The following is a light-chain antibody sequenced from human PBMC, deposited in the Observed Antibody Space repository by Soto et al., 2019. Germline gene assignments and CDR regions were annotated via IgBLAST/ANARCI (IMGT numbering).Light chain of an antibody. CDR2: GAS. Sequence: EELMTQSPATLSVSPGERVTLSCRASQSVYSNLAWYQQKPGQAPRLLIYGASTRATGLPARFSGSGSGTEFTLTISSLQSEDFAVYYCQQYNSWPLTFGGGTKVEIK. CDR1: QSVYSN. J-gene: IGKJ4*01. V-gene: IGKV3-15*01. CDR3: QQYNSWPLT.